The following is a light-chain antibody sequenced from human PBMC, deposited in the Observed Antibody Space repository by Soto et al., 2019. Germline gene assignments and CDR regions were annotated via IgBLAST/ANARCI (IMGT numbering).Light chain of an antibody. V-gene: IGLV1-40*01. J-gene: IGLJ2*01. Sequence: QSVLTQPPSVSGAPGQRVTISCTGSSSNIGAGYDVHWYQQLPGTAPKLLIYGNSNRPSGVPDRFSGSKSGTSASLAITGLQAEDEADYYCQSYYSSLRAVVFGGGTKLTVL. CDR3: QSYYSSLRAVV. CDR1: SSNIGAGYD. CDR2: GNS.